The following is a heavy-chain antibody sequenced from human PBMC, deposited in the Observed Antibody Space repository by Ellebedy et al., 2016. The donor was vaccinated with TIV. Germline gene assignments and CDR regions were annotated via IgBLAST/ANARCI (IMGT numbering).Heavy chain of an antibody. D-gene: IGHD1-1*01. CDR1: GFNLSDYW. J-gene: IGHJ4*02. CDR2: TKQDGSEK. CDR3: LPHDGLGY. Sequence: GESLKISCVASGFNLSDYWMGWVRQAAGKGLEWVANTKQDGSEKYYVDSVMGRFTISRDNAKNSLYLQMNNLRAEDTAVYYCLPHDGLGYWGQGTLVTVSS. V-gene: IGHV3-7*01.